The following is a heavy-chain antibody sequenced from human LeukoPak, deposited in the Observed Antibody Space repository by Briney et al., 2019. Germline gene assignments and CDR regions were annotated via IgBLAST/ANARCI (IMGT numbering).Heavy chain of an antibody. Sequence: GGSLRLSCAASGFTFDDYAMHWVRQAPGKGLEWVSGISWNSGSIGYADSVKGRFTISRDNAKNSLYLQMNSLRAEDTALYYCAKDLRYSGSSAFDYWSQGTLVTVSS. V-gene: IGHV3-9*01. CDR3: AKDLRYSGSSAFDY. CDR1: GFTFDDYA. J-gene: IGHJ4*02. CDR2: ISWNSGSI. D-gene: IGHD1-26*01.